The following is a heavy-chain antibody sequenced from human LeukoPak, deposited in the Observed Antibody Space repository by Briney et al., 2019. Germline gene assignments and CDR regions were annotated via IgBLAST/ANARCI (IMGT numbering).Heavy chain of an antibody. D-gene: IGHD3-3*01. Sequence: SETLSLTCTVSGGSVSSGGYYWSWIRQHPGKGLEWIGYIYNRGSTYYNPSLKRRVTIAADTSKNQFSLKLSSVTAADTAVYYCARVGVVRGVDYWGQGTLVTVSS. CDR1: GGSVSSGGYY. CDR3: ARVGVVRGVDY. J-gene: IGHJ4*02. V-gene: IGHV4-31*03. CDR2: IYNRGST.